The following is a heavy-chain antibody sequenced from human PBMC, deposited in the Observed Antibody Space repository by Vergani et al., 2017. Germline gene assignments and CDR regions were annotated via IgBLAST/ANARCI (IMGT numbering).Heavy chain of an antibody. V-gene: IGHV3-30*02. D-gene: IGHD3-3*01. CDR1: GFTFRIYG. Sequence: QVQLVESGGGVVQPGGSLRLSCIASGFTFRIYGMHWVRQAPGKGLEWVAFIRYDGTKRFYGDSVKGRFTISRDNSQTTVFLQMNSLRAEDTAVYYCASMLMAWLLPQTGPYYFDYWGQGTLVTVSS. CDR3: ASMLMAWLLPQTGPYYFDY. CDR2: IRYDGTKR. J-gene: IGHJ4*02.